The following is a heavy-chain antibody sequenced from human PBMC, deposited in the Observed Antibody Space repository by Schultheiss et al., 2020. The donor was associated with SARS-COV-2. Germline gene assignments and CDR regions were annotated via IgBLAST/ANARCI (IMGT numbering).Heavy chain of an antibody. CDR1: GFTFSSYS. J-gene: IGHJ3*02. V-gene: IGHV3-48*04. Sequence: GGSLRLSCAASGFTFSSYSMNWVRQAPGKGLEWVSSISSSGSTIYYADSVKGRFTISRDNAKNSLYLQMNSLRAEDTAVYYCARGYYYDSSGYYYFNAFDIWGQGTMVTVSS. CDR2: ISSSGSTI. D-gene: IGHD3-22*01. CDR3: ARGYYYDSSGYYYFNAFDI.